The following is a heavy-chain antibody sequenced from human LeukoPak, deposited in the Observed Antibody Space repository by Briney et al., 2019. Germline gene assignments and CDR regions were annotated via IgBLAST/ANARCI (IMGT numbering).Heavy chain of an antibody. D-gene: IGHD1-26*01. J-gene: IGHJ4*02. CDR2: IYTSGST. Sequence: PSETLSLTCTVSGGSISSYYWSWIRQPAGKGLEWIGRIYTSGSTNYNPSLKSRVTISVDKSKNQFSLKLSSVTAADTAVYYCAREEIVRATYLFDYWGQGTLVTVSS. V-gene: IGHV4-4*07. CDR1: GGSISSYY. CDR3: AREEIVRATYLFDY.